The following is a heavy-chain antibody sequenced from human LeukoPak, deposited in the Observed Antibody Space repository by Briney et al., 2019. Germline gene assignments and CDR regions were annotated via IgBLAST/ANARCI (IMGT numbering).Heavy chain of an antibody. D-gene: IGHD6-19*01. CDR2: MYAGGST. V-gene: IGHV3-53*01. Sequence: PGGSLRLSCAASGLTFSSTHMSWVRQAPGKGLEWVSVMYAGGSTYYADSVRGRFTISRDNSKNTLFLQLNNVRAEDTAVYYCARGYTSGWLYFDFWGQGTLVTVSS. CDR3: ARGYTSGWLYFDF. J-gene: IGHJ4*02. CDR1: GLTFSSTH.